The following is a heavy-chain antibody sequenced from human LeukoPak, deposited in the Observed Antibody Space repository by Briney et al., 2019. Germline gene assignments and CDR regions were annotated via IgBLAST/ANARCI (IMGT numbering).Heavy chain of an antibody. V-gene: IGHV4-4*02. D-gene: IGHD2-2*01. CDR3: ARIYCRSTSCYYLDY. Sequence: SETLSLTCAVSGGSISSSDWWSWVRQPPGKGLEWIGEFYHGGNTHYNPSLQSRVAISVEKSKNLFSLKLRSVTAADTAMYYCARIYCRSTSCYYLDYWGQGTLVTVSS. CDR2: FYHGGNT. CDR1: GGSISSSDW. J-gene: IGHJ4*02.